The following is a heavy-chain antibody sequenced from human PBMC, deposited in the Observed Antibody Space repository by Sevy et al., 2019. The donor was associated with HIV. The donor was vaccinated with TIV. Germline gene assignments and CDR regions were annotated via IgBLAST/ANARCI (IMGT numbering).Heavy chain of an antibody. CDR3: ACVAVSYCTNDGYHSFDY. V-gene: IGHV3-30-3*01. J-gene: IGHJ4*02. Sequence: GGSLRLSCAVSGFSFSHYAFHWVRQAPGKGLEWVSLISYDGTYKYYADSVKGRFTISRDNSKNNLNLQMNSLRGNDTAVYYCACVAVSYCTNDGYHSFDYWGPGALVTVSS. D-gene: IGHD2-8*01. CDR2: ISYDGTYK. CDR1: GFSFSHYA.